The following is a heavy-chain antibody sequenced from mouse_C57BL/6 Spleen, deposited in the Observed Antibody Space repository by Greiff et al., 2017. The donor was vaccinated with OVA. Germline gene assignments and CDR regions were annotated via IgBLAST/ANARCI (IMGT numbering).Heavy chain of an antibody. CDR1: GYTFTSYW. CDR2: IYPGSGST. V-gene: IGHV1-55*01. CDR3: ARRSGNYPYYYAMDY. Sequence: QVQLQQPGAELVKPGASVKMSCKASGYTFTSYWITWVKQRPGQGLEWIGDIYPGSGSTNYNEKFKSKATLTVDTSSSTAYMQLSSLTSEDSAVYYCARRSGNYPYYYAMDYWGQGTSVTVSS. J-gene: IGHJ4*01. D-gene: IGHD2-1*01.